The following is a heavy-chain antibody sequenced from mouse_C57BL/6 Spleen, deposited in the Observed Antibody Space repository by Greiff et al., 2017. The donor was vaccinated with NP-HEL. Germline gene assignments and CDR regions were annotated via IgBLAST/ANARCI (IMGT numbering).Heavy chain of an antibody. CDR2: IDPANGNT. Sequence: EVKLVESVAELVRPGASVKLSCTASGFNIKNTYMHWVKQRPEQGLEWIGRIDPANGNTKYAPKFQGKATITADTSSNTAYLQLSSLTSEDTAIYYCARSYYDYDGAYAMDYWGQGTSVTVSS. J-gene: IGHJ4*01. D-gene: IGHD2-4*01. CDR3: ARSYYDYDGAYAMDY. CDR1: GFNIKNTY. V-gene: IGHV14-3*01.